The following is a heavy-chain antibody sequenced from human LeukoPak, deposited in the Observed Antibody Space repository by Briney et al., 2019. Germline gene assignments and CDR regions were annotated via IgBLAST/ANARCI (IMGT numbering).Heavy chain of an antibody. Sequence: GGSLRLSCAASGFTFSSYAVSWVRQAPGKGLEWVSAISGSGGSTYYADSVKGRFTISRDNAKNSLYLQMTSLRAEDTAVYYCARGYWYYFDFWGQGALVTVSS. J-gene: IGHJ4*02. CDR1: GFTFSSYA. V-gene: IGHV3-23*01. CDR2: ISGSGGST. CDR3: ARGYWYYFDF. D-gene: IGHD2-8*02.